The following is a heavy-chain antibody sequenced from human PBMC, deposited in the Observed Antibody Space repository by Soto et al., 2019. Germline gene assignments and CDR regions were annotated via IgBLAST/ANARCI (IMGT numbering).Heavy chain of an antibody. CDR2: ISAYNGNT. V-gene: IGHV1-18*04. CDR3: ARDGSVRDFWSGYYTGYVYYGMDV. J-gene: IGHJ6*02. Sequence: VASVKVSCKASGYTFTSYGISWVRQAPGQGLEWMGWISAYNGNTNYAQKLQGRVTMTTDTSTSTAYMELRSLRSDDTAVYYCARDGSVRDFWSGYYTGYVYYGMDVWGQGTTVTVSS. CDR1: GYTFTSYG. D-gene: IGHD3-3*01.